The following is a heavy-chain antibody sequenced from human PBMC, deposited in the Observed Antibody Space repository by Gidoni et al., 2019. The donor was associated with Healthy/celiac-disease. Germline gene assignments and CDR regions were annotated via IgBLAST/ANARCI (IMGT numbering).Heavy chain of an antibody. V-gene: IGHV3-74*01. CDR1: GFNFSSYW. CDR2: INSDGSST. J-gene: IGHJ4*02. D-gene: IGHD6-19*01. Sequence: EVQLLAFGGGLVQPGRSLRLSCAASGFNFSSYWMHWVRQAPGKGLVWVSRINSDGSSTSYADSVKGRFTISRDNAKNTLYLQMNSLRAEDTAVYNCARLAVAGTFDYWGRGTLVTVSS. CDR3: ARLAVAGTFDY.